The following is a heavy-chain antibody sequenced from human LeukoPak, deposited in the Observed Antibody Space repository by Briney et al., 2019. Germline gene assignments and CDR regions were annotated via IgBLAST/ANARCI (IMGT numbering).Heavy chain of an antibody. Sequence: ASVKVSCKASGGAFSSYTISWVRQAPGQGLEWMGRIIPILGIANYAQKFQGRVTITADKPTSTAYMELSSLRSEDTAVYYCARATKYSNRNWFDPWGQGTLVTVSS. CDR1: GGAFSSYT. J-gene: IGHJ5*02. CDR2: IIPILGIA. V-gene: IGHV1-69*02. CDR3: ARATKYSNRNWFDP. D-gene: IGHD4-11*01.